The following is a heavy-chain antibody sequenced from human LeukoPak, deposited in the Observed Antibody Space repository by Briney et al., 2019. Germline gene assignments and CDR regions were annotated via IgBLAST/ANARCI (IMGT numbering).Heavy chain of an antibody. D-gene: IGHD3-22*01. CDR3: ARDLGPYDRLPTVGAFDI. CDR1: GGSISSSSYY. J-gene: IGHJ3*02. CDR2: IYYSGST. Sequence: SETLSLTCTVSGGSISSSSYYWGWIRQPPGKRLEWIGSIYYSGSTYYNPSLKSRVTISVDTSKNQFSLKLSSVTAADTAVYYCARDLGPYDRLPTVGAFDIWGQGTMVTVSS. V-gene: IGHV4-39*07.